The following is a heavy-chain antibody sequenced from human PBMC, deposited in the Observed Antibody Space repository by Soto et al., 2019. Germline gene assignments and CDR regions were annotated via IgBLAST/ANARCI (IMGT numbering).Heavy chain of an antibody. J-gene: IGHJ4*02. CDR1: GFTVSTSQ. CDR3: ATVFGGNYNDYFDK. V-gene: IGHV3-53*01. CDR2: IFIGGTT. D-gene: IGHD1-26*01. Sequence: LRLSCAASGFTVSTSQMTWVRQAPGKGLEWVSVIFIGGTTQYAESVKGRFTISRDKSENTVVLQMNSVRAEDTAVYYCATVFGGNYNDYFDKWSQGTLVTVSS.